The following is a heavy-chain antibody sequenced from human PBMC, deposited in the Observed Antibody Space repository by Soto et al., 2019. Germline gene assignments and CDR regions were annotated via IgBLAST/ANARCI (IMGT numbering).Heavy chain of an antibody. Sequence: GASVKVSCKASEYTFTSYAMHWVRQAPGQSLEWMGWINAGNGNTKYSQKFQGRVTITRDTSASTAYMELSGLRSEDTAVYYCARELQGLYYFDYWGLGTLVTVSS. CDR2: INAGNGNT. CDR1: EYTFTSYA. D-gene: IGHD4-4*01. CDR3: ARELQGLYYFDY. J-gene: IGHJ4*02. V-gene: IGHV1-3*01.